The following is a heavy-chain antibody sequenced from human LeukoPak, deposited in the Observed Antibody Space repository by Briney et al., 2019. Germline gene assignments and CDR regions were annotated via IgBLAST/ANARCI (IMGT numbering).Heavy chain of an antibody. Sequence: ASVKVSCKASGYTFTTYYMHWMRQAPGQGPEWMGIINPRGGSTDYSQKFQGRITMTSDTSTSTVYMELSSLRSDDTAVYFCARVGCAAATADYWGQGTLVTVSS. CDR2: INPRGGST. CDR3: ARVGCAAATADY. J-gene: IGHJ4*02. CDR1: GYTFTTYY. V-gene: IGHV1-46*01. D-gene: IGHD6-25*01.